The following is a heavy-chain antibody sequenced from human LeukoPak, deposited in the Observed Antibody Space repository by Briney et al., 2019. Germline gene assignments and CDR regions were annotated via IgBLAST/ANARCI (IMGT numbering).Heavy chain of an antibody. CDR1: GFTVSSNY. D-gene: IGHD4-17*01. CDR3: ASSWAGDYQGVDY. CDR2: ISGSGGST. J-gene: IGHJ4*02. V-gene: IGHV3-23*01. Sequence: GGSLRLSCAASGFTVSSNYMSWVRQAPGKGLEWVSAISGSGGSTYYADSVKGRFTISRDNSKNTLYLQMNSLRAEDTAVYYCASSWAGDYQGVDYWGQGTLVTVSS.